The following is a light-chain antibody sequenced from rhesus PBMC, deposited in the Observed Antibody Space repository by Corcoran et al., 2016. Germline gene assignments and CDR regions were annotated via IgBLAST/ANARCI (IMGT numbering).Light chain of an antibody. Sequence: DIQMTQSPSSLSASVGDRVTITCRASQGITNDLAWYQQKPGETPKLLIYEASSLQSGIPSRLSVSGSGTDFTLTISSLQSEDFATYYFPHYSSTPYSFGQGTKVEIK. CDR2: EAS. CDR1: QGITND. V-gene: IGKV1-22*01. J-gene: IGKJ2*01. CDR3: PHYSSTPYS.